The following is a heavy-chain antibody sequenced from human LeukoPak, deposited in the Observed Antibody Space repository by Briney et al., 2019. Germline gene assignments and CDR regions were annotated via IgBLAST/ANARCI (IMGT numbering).Heavy chain of an antibody. V-gene: IGHV1-3*01. CDR2: INAGNGNT. D-gene: IGHD3-9*01. CDR1: GYTFISYA. Sequence: ASVKVSCKASGYTFISYAMHWVRQAPGQRLERMGWINAGNGNTKYSQKFQGRVTITRDTSASTAYMELSSLRSEDTAVYYCARDVRVRYFDWLFVYWGQGTLVTVSS. CDR3: ARDVRVRYFDWLFVY. J-gene: IGHJ4*02.